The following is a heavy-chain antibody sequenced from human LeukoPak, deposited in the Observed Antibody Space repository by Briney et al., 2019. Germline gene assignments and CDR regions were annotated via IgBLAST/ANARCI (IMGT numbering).Heavy chain of an antibody. D-gene: IGHD3-3*01. CDR3: ARKGLPLEDAFDI. CDR1: GGSISSGGYS. J-gene: IGHJ3*02. V-gene: IGHV4-31*03. CDR2: IYYSGST. Sequence: PSQTLSLTCTVSGGSISSGGYSWSWIRQHPGKGLEWIGYIYYSGSTYYNPSLKSRVTISVDTSKNQFSLKLSSVTAADTAVYYCARKGLPLEDAFDIWGQGTMVTVSS.